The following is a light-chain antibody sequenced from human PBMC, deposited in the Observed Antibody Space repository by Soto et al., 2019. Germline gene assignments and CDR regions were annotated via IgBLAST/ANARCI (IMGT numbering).Light chain of an antibody. V-gene: IGLV1-44*01. CDR3: AAWDDSLYGRV. J-gene: IGLJ1*01. CDR2: NND. CDR1: SSNIGANT. Sequence: QAVVTQPPSASGTPGQRVTISCSGSSSNIGANTVNWYQQLPGTAPKLLISNNDQRPSGVPDRFSGSKSGTSASPAISGLQSEDDADYYCAAWDDSLYGRVFGSGTKVTVL.